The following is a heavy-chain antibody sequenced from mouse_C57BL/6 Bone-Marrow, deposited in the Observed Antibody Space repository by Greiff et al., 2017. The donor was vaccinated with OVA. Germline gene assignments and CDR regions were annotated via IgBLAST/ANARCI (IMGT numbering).Heavy chain of an antibody. CDR3: ARKFLYAMDY. V-gene: IGHV1-9*01. CDR2: ILPGSGST. CDR1: GYTFTGYW. Sequence: LEESGAELMKPGASVKLSCKATGYTFTGYWIEWVKQRPGHGLEWIGEILPGSGSTQYNEKFKGKATFTADTSSNTAYMQLSSLTTEDSAIYYGARKFLYAMDYWGQVTTVTVSS. J-gene: IGHJ4*01.